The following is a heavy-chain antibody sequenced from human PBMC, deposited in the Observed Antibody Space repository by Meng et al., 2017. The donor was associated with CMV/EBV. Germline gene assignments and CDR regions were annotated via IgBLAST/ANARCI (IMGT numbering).Heavy chain of an antibody. CDR3: ARGMVRGGHTTSFDY. CDR1: GFTFDDYG. CDR2: INWNGGST. J-gene: IGHJ4*02. Sequence: GESLKISCAASGFTFDDYGMSWVRQAPGKGLEWVSGINWNGGSTGYADSVKGRFTISRDNAKNSLYPQMNSLRAEDTALYYCARGMVRGGHTTSFDYWGQGTLVTVSS. D-gene: IGHD3-10*01. V-gene: IGHV3-20*04.